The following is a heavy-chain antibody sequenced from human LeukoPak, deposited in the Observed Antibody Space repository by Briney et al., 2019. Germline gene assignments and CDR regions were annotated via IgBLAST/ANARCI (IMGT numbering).Heavy chain of an antibody. J-gene: IGHJ4*02. Sequence: GASVTVSCKASGYTFTSYGISWVRQAPGQGLEGMGWISAYNGNTNYAQKLQGRVTMTTDTSTSTAYMELRSLRSDDTAVYYCARDGVDILTGYADYWGQGTLVTVSS. V-gene: IGHV1-18*01. CDR1: GYTFTSYG. D-gene: IGHD3-9*01. CDR2: ISAYNGNT. CDR3: ARDGVDILTGYADY.